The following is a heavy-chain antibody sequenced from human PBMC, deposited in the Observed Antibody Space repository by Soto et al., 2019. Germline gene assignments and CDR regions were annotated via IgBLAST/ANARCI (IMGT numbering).Heavy chain of an antibody. CDR3: ARGDYYDSSGPFSDAFDI. V-gene: IGHV3-7*04. Sequence: GGSLRLSCAASGLTLRSFWMSWVRQAPGKGLEWVANIKQDGSEKWYVDSVKGRFTISRDNAKKSLYLQMNSLRAEDTAMYFCARGDYYDSSGPFSDAFDIWGQGTLVTVS. D-gene: IGHD3-22*01. J-gene: IGHJ3*02. CDR2: IKQDGSEK. CDR1: GLTLRSFW.